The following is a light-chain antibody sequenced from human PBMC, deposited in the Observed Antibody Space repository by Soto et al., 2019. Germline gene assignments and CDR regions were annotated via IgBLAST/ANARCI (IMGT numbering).Light chain of an antibody. Sequence: EIVLTQSPGTLSLSPGERATLSCRASQSVDSSHLAWYQQKSGQAPRVLIYATSSRAAGIPDRFSGSGSGTDFTLPISRLEPEDFAVYYCQQYTSSPWTFGQGTKVEIK. J-gene: IGKJ1*01. CDR1: QSVDSSH. CDR2: ATS. CDR3: QQYTSSPWT. V-gene: IGKV3-20*01.